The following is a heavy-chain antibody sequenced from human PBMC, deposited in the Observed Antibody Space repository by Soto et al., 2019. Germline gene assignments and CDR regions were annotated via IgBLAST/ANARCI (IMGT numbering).Heavy chain of an antibody. J-gene: IGHJ4*01. CDR1: GGSISSNSYY. CDR2: MLYSWST. D-gene: IGHD3-16*02. Sequence: SETLSLTCTVSGGSISSNSYYLGWIRQPPGKGLEWIGSMLYSWSTYYNPSLRSRVTISVDTSKNQFSLKLNSVTDAYTAVYYCVRHHDYVWGTYRWAIDYWGYVTLVTVS. V-gene: IGHV4-39*01. CDR3: VRHHDYVWGTYRWAIDY.